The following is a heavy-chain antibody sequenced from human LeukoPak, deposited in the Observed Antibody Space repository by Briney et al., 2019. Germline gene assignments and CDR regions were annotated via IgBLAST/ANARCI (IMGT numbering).Heavy chain of an antibody. V-gene: IGHV3-23*01. Sequence: GSLRLSCAVSGLTFNNYAMSWVRQAPGKGLEWVSAISGSGGSTYYADSVKGRFTISRDNSKNTLYLQMNSLRAEDTAVYYCAKVYDYYDSRGVFDYWGQGTLVTVSS. CDR2: ISGSGGST. J-gene: IGHJ4*02. CDR3: AKVYDYYDSRGVFDY. CDR1: GLTFNNYA. D-gene: IGHD3-22*01.